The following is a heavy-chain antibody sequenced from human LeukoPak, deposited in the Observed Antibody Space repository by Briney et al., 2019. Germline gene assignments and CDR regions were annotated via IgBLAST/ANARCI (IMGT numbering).Heavy chain of an antibody. J-gene: IGHJ4*02. D-gene: IGHD5-18*01. Sequence: ESLKISCKGSGYSFTNYWIGWVRQVPGEGLEWMGIIYPYDSDTRYSPSFQGQVTISADKSVSTAYLQWSSLKASDTAMYYCARPRGYNYGTYFDYWGQGTLVTVSS. V-gene: IGHV5-51*01. CDR1: GYSFTNYW. CDR3: ARPRGYNYGTYFDY. CDR2: IYPYDSDT.